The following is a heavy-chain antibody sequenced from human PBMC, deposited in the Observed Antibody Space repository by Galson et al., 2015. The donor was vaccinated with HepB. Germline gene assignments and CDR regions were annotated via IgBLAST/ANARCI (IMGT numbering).Heavy chain of an antibody. CDR1: GFTFSSYA. CDR2: SSGSGGGT. Sequence: SLRLSCAASGFTFSSYAMRWVRQAPGKGLEWVSSSSGSGGGTYYADSVKGRFTISRDNSKNTLDLQMNSLRAEDTAVYYCTKGGSSAYRDAFDMWGQGTMVTVSS. J-gene: IGHJ3*02. V-gene: IGHV3-23*01. D-gene: IGHD5-12*01. CDR3: TKGGSSAYRDAFDM.